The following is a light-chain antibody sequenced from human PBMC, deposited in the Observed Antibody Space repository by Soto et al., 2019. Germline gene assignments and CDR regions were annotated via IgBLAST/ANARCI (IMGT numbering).Light chain of an antibody. V-gene: IGLV1-40*01. CDR3: QSYDSSLSGSRV. CDR1: TSNIGAGYD. CDR2: GSS. J-gene: IGLJ1*01. Sequence: QSALTQPPSVSGAPGQRVIISCTGTTSNIGAGYDVHWYQQLPETAPKLLIYGSSNRPSGVPERFSGSKSGTSASLAITGLQADDEADYYCQSYDSSLSGSRVFGNGTKVTVL.